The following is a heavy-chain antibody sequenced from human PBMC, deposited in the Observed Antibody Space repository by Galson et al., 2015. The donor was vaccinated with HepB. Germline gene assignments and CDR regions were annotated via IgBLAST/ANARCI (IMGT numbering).Heavy chain of an antibody. CDR3: ARGGDGDLYYFDY. J-gene: IGHJ4*02. Sequence: SLRLSCAASGFTFTSYGVQWVRQAPGKGLEWLAITWFDGSRTYYADSVKGRFTVSRDNTKNTLYLQMNSLRAEDTAVYYCARGGDGDLYYFDYWGKGTLVTVSS. CDR1: GFTFTSYG. D-gene: IGHD4-17*01. CDR2: TWFDGSRT. V-gene: IGHV3-33*01.